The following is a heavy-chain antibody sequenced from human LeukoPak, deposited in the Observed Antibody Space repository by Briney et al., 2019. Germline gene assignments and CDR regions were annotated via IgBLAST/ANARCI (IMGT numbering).Heavy chain of an antibody. J-gene: IGHJ4*02. CDR1: GFTYNSHA. CDR3: AKDQGFSYYYLDY. Sequence: GGSLRLSCVASGFTYNSHAMSWVRQAPGKGLEWVSGISAKGANTYYTDSVRGRFTISRDNSKNTVYLQMSSLSAEDTAIYYCAKDQGFSYYYLDYWGQGILVTVSS. D-gene: IGHD5-18*01. CDR2: ISAKGANT. V-gene: IGHV3-23*01.